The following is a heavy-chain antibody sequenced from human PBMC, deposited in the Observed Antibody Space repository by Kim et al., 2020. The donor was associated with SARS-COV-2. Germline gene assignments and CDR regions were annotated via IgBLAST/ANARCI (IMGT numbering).Heavy chain of an antibody. D-gene: IGHD1-26*01. Sequence: SVKVSCKASGGTFSSYAISWVRQAPGQGLEWMGGIIPIFGTANYAQKFQGRVTITADESTSTAYMELSSLRSEDTAVYYCARVKWGHSGSYYDGYWGQGTLVTVSS. V-gene: IGHV1-69*13. CDR2: IIPIFGTA. CDR1: GGTFSSYA. CDR3: ARVKWGHSGSYYDGY. J-gene: IGHJ4*02.